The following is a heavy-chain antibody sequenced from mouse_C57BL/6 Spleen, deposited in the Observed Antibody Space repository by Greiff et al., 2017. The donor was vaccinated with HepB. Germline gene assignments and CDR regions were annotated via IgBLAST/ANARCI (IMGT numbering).Heavy chain of an antibody. V-gene: IGHV5-17*01. CDR2: ISSGSSTI. J-gene: IGHJ4*01. CDR3: ARRRLITTVVATVDYAMDY. Sequence: EVKLVESGGGLVKPGGSLKLSCAASGFTFSDYGMHWVRQAPEKGLEWVAYISSGSSTIYYADTVKGRFTISRDNAKNTLFLQMTSLRSEDTAMYYCARRRLITTVVATVDYAMDYWGQGTSVTVSS. CDR1: GFTFSDYG. D-gene: IGHD1-1*01.